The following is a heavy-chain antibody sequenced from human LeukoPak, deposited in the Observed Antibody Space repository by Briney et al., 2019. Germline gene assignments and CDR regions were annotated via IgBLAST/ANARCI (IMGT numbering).Heavy chain of an antibody. CDR2: IIPIFGTA. J-gene: IGHJ5*02. V-gene: IGHV1-69*05. CDR3: AREGIAQNWFDP. Sequence: ASVKVSCKASGGTFSSYAISWVRQAPGQGPEWMGGIIPIFGTANYAQKFQGRVTITTDESTSTAYMELSSLRSEDTAVYYCAREGIAQNWFDPWGQGTLVTVSS. CDR1: GGTFSSYA. D-gene: IGHD6-13*01.